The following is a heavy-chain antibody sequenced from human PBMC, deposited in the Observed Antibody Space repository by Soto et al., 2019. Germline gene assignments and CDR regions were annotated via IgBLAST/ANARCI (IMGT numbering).Heavy chain of an antibody. J-gene: IGHJ3*02. Sequence: SETLSLTCTVSGGSISSGGYYWSRIRQHPGKGLEWIGYIYYSGSTYYNPSLKSRVTISVDTSKNQFSLKLSSVTAADTAVYYCARSIAATAGAFQIWGQGTKVTVSS. V-gene: IGHV4-31*03. D-gene: IGHD6-6*01. CDR1: GGSISSGGYY. CDR2: IYYSGST. CDR3: ARSIAATAGAFQI.